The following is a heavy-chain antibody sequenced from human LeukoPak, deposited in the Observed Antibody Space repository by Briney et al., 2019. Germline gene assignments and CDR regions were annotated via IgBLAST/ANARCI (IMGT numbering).Heavy chain of an antibody. Sequence: GASVKVSCKASRYTFTSCDINWLRQATGQGREWMGWMNPNSGNTGYGQSFQGRITMTRDISIGTAYMELSNLTSEDTAIYYCTRGSSGRRENWGQGTLVTVAA. V-gene: IGHV1-8*01. CDR3: TRGSSGRREN. CDR2: MNPNSGNT. D-gene: IGHD6-19*01. CDR1: RYTFTSCD. J-gene: IGHJ4*02.